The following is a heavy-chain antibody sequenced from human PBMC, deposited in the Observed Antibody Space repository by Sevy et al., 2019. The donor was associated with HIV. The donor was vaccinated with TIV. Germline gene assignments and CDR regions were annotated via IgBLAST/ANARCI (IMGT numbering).Heavy chain of an antibody. D-gene: IGHD2-21*01. Sequence: ASVKVSCKASGYTFTNYYIHWVRQAPGQGLEWMGWINPKSGGTTYAPKFQVTMTADTSIRTAYMELTRLRSDDTAIYYCVTSLSAPHIDSSWFFDLWGRGTLVTVSS. CDR3: VTSLSAPHIDSSWFFDL. V-gene: IGHV1-2*02. CDR2: INPKSGGT. J-gene: IGHJ2*01. CDR1: GYTFTNYY.